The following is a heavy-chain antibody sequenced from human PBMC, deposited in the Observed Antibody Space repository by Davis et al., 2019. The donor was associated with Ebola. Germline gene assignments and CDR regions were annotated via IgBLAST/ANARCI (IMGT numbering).Heavy chain of an antibody. V-gene: IGHV3-7*03. D-gene: IGHD4-23*01. J-gene: IGHJ4*02. CDR1: GFIFRTYW. CDR3: ASGGNIPFEY. Sequence: GESLKISCTASGFIFRTYWMSWVRQAPGKGLEWVANIKQDGGEKYYVDSVKGRFTISRDNAKNSLYLQMNSLRAEDTAVYYCASGGNIPFEYWGQGILVSVSS. CDR2: IKQDGGEK.